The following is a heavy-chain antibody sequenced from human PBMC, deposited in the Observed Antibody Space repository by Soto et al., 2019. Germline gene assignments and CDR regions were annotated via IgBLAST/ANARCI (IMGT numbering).Heavy chain of an antibody. CDR3: ARGRYCLTGRCFTNWFDT. CDR2: IYKSATT. J-gene: IGHJ5*02. D-gene: IGHD7-27*01. V-gene: IGHV4-30-4*01. CDR1: GDSISNLDYF. Sequence: PSETLSLTCSVSGDSISNLDYFWAWIRQPPGQALEYIGYIYKSATTYYNPSFESRVAISVDTSKSQFSLNVTSVTAADTAVYFCARGRYCLTGRCFTNWFDTLGQGALVNVSS.